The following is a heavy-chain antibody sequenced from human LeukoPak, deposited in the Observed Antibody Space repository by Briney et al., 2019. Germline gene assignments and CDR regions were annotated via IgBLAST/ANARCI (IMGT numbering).Heavy chain of an antibody. D-gene: IGHD3-22*01. J-gene: IGHJ3*02. Sequence: ASVKVSCKPSGYTFTNYCVNWVRQAPGQGLEWMGIIDPSGGSTNYAQKFQGRVTMTRDTSTRTVYMEVNSLRSEDTAVYYCARAGYYYDSSGYHLTFCDIWGQGTMVTVSS. V-gene: IGHV1-46*01. CDR3: ARAGYYYDSSGYHLTFCDI. CDR1: GYTFTNYC. CDR2: IDPSGGST.